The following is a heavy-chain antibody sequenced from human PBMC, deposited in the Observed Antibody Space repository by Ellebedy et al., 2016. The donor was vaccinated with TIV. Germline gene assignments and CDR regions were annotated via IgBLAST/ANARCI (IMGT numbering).Heavy chain of an antibody. CDR1: GFTFSSYD. Sequence: GESLKVSCAASGFTFSSYDMHWVRQATGKGLEWVSGIASAGDTSYLGSVMGRFTISRENAKNSLYLQMNSLRAEDTALYYCTRATSGFDYWGQGTLVTVSS. J-gene: IGHJ4*02. D-gene: IGHD5-24*01. CDR2: IASAGDT. CDR3: TRATSGFDY. V-gene: IGHV3-13*01.